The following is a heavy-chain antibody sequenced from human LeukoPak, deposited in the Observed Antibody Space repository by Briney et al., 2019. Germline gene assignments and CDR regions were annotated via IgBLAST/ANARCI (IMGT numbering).Heavy chain of an antibody. Sequence: ASETLSLTCAVYGGSFSSYYWSWIRQPPGKGLEWIGYIYYSGSTSYKPSLKSRVTISVDTSKNQFSLKLRSVTAADTAVYYCARETSQKGAHYMDVWGKGTTVTISS. CDR2: IYYSGST. CDR3: ARETSQKGAHYMDV. CDR1: GGSFSSYY. J-gene: IGHJ6*03. D-gene: IGHD3-16*01. V-gene: IGHV4-59*01.